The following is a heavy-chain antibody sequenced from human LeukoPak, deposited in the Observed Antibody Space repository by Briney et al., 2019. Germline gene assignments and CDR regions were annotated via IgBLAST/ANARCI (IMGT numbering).Heavy chain of an antibody. CDR2: ISGSGGTT. CDR3: AKQKGDAFDI. J-gene: IGHJ3*02. CDR1: GFTFSSFP. V-gene: IGHV3-23*01. Sequence: GGSLRLSCAASGFTFSSFPMTWVRQAPGKGLEWVAAISGSGGTTYYADSVKGRFTISRDNSKNTLYLQMNSLRAEDTAVYYCAKQKGDAFDIWGQGTMVTVSS.